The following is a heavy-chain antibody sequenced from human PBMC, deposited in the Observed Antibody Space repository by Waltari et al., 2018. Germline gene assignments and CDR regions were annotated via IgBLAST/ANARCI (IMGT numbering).Heavy chain of an antibody. Sequence: QVQLQESGPGLVKPSETLSLTCTVSGGYISSYYWRWIRHPPGKGLEWIGYIYYSGITNYNPSLKSRVTISVDTSKNQCSLKLSSVTAADTAVYYCARWTYDNLGFWSGYYFDYWGQGTLVTVSS. CDR1: GGYISSYY. V-gene: IGHV4-59*01. CDR2: IYYSGIT. J-gene: IGHJ4*02. CDR3: ARWTYDNLGFWSGYYFDY. D-gene: IGHD3-3*01.